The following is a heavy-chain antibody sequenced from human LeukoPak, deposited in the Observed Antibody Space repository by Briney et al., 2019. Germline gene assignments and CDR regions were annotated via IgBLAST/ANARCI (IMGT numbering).Heavy chain of an antibody. Sequence: GGSLTLSCAAAGLTLSSYAISCVRQAPRKGLEWVSAISASGGSTYHADSVKGRFTLSRHKSKKTLYLQMDSLRAEDTAVYYCAKVETGAAAGSFDYWGQGTLVTVCS. CDR3: AKVETGAAAGSFDY. CDR1: GLTLSSYA. D-gene: IGHD6-13*01. V-gene: IGHV3-23*01. CDR2: ISASGGST. J-gene: IGHJ4*02.